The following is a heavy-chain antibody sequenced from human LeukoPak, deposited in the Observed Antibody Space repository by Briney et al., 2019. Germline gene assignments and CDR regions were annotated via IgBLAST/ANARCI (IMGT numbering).Heavy chain of an antibody. V-gene: IGHV3-53*01. CDR3: ARGNRGEMAIPPDY. CDR1: GFTVSSNY. CDR2: IYSGGST. J-gene: IGHJ4*02. D-gene: IGHD5-24*01. Sequence: GSLRLSCAASGFTVSSNYMSWVRQAPGKGLEWVSVIYSGGSTYYADSVKGRFTISRDNSKNTLYLQMNSLRAEDTAVYYCARGNRGEMAIPPDYWGQGTLVTVSS.